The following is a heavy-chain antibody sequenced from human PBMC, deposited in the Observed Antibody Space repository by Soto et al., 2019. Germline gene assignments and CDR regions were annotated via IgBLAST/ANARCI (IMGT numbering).Heavy chain of an antibody. CDR1: GGSVNGYY. V-gene: IGHV4-34*01. J-gene: IGHJ5*02. CDR3: ATRITVFGLLIPPFDP. Sequence: PSATLSLTCAVYGGSVNGYYWNWIRQPPGKGLEWIGEINHTGGTHCNPSLKSRVTMSVDTSKNQFSLRLSSVTAADTAIYYCATRITVFGLLIPPFDPWGQGTQVTVSS. CDR2: INHTGGT. D-gene: IGHD3-3*01.